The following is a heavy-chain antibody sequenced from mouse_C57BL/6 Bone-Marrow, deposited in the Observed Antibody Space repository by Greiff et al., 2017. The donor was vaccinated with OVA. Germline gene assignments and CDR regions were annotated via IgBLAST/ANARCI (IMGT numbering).Heavy chain of an antibody. CDR2: ISSGGDYI. J-gene: IGHJ4*01. V-gene: IGHV5-9-1*02. CDR3: TRIYSIYAMDY. Sequence: EVQRVESGEGLVKPGGSLKLSCAASGFTFSSYAMSWVRQTPEKRLEWVAYISSGGDYIYYADTVKGRFTISRDNARNTLYLQMSSLKSEDTAMYYCTRIYSIYAMDYWGQGTSVTVSS. CDR1: GFTFSSYA. D-gene: IGHD2-5*01.